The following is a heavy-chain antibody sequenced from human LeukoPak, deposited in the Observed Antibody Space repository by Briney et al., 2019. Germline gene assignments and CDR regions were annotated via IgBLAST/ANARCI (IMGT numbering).Heavy chain of an antibody. J-gene: IGHJ4*02. D-gene: IGHD1-26*01. Sequence: SETLSLTCTVSDYSISSGYYWGWIRQPPGKGLEWIGSIYHSGITYYNPSLKSRVTISVDTSKNQFSLKLSSVTAADTAVYYCARSRIVGATPTFDYWGQGTLVTVSS. CDR2: IYHSGIT. V-gene: IGHV4-38-2*02. CDR1: DYSISSGYY. CDR3: ARSRIVGATPTFDY.